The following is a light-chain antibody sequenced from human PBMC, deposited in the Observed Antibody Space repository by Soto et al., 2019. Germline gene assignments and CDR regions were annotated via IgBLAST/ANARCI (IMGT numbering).Light chain of an antibody. J-gene: IGLJ2*01. CDR1: SSDVGRYKL. Sequence: QSALTQPASVSGSPGQSITISCTGTSSDVGRYKLVSWYQQHPGKAPKLMIYDVTNRPSGVSNRFSGSKSGNTASLTISGLQAEDGADYYCTSYTTGTPRLSGGGTKRPVL. CDR2: DVT. V-gene: IGLV2-14*03. CDR3: TSYTTGTPRL.